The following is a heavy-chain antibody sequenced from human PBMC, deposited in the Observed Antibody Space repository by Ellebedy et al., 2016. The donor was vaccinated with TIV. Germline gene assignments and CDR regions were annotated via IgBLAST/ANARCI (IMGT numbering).Heavy chain of an antibody. V-gene: IGHV4-38-2*02. Sequence: SETLSLXXSVSHYAISGGYSWGWIRQRPGKGLEWIGSMFHSGSTYYNPSLKSRVTMSVDTSKNQLSLKVRSVTAADTAIYYCARMTSRGFSTPAYWGQGTLVTVSS. J-gene: IGHJ4*02. CDR2: MFHSGST. CDR1: HYAISGGYS. D-gene: IGHD6-19*01. CDR3: ARMTSRGFSTPAY.